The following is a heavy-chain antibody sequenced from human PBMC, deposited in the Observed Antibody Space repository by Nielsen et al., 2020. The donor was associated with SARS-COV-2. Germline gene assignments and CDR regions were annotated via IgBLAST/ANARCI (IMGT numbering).Heavy chain of an antibody. CDR2: IDFSGST. V-gene: IGHV4-39*03. D-gene: IGHD6-13*01. CDR1: GDSISSSSNY. CDR3: TQDMRGGGSSGLEY. J-gene: IGHJ4*02. Sequence: SETLSLTCTVSGDSISSSSNYWGWIRQPPGKGLECIGSIDFSGSTYYNPSLKSRVTISVDTSKNQFSLNLSSVTAADTAFYYCTQDMRGGGSSGLEYWGRGILVTVSS.